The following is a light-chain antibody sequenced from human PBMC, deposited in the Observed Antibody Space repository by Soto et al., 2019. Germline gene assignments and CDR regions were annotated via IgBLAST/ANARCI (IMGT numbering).Light chain of an antibody. J-gene: IGKJ2*01. CDR3: QQYNSYSLYT. CDR1: KSISTW. CDR2: KAS. Sequence: DIQMTQSPSTLSASVGDRVTITCRASKSISTWLARYQQKPGKAPKLLIYKASSLESGVPSRFSGSGSGTEFTLTISSLQPDDFVTYYRQQYNSYSLYTFGQGTRLEIK. V-gene: IGKV1-5*03.